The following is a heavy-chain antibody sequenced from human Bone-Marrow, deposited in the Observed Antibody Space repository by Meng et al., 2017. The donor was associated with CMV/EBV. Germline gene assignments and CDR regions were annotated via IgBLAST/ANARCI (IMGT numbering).Heavy chain of an antibody. J-gene: IGHJ3*02. CDR1: GGTFSSYT. CDR3: ARDCTRYCGGDRLHHDAFDI. V-gene: IGHV1-69*04. Sequence: SVKVSCKASGGTFSSYTISWVRQAPGQGPEWMGRIIPILGIANYAQKFQGRVTITADKSTSTAYMELSSLRSEDTAVYYCARDCTRYCGGDRLHHDAFDIWGQGTMVTVSS. D-gene: IGHD2-21*01. CDR2: IIPILGIA.